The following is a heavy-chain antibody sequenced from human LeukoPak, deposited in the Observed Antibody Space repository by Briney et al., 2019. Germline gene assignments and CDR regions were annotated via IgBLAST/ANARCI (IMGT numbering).Heavy chain of an antibody. CDR1: GFTFSSYS. D-gene: IGHD1-1*01. CDR2: ISSSSSYI. CDR3: ARVGWNAFDI. Sequence: PGGSLRLSCAASGFTFSSYSMSWVRQAPGKGLEWVSSISSSSSYIYYADSVKGRFTISRDNAKNSLYLQMNSLRAEDTAVYYCARVGWNAFDIWGQGTMVTVSS. V-gene: IGHV3-21*01. J-gene: IGHJ3*02.